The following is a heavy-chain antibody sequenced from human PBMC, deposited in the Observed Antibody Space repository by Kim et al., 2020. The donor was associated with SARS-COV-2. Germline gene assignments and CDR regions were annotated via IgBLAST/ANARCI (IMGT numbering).Heavy chain of an antibody. D-gene: IGHD2-2*02. Sequence: SNPPLKSLVTISIDTSKKQFSLTLTSVTAADTAVYYCARVLKDTSCYTPWGQGTLVTVSS. J-gene: IGHJ5*02. V-gene: IGHV4-34*01. CDR3: ARVLKDTSCYTP.